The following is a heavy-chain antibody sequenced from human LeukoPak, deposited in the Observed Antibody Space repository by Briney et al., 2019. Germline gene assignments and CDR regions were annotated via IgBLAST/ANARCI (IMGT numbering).Heavy chain of an antibody. J-gene: IGHJ4*02. CDR2: IKSDGART. CDR1: GFIFSDFY. CDR3: ARELPFDY. V-gene: IGHV3-74*01. Sequence: PGGSLRLSCAASGFIFSDFYMSWIRQAPGKGLEWVSRIKSDGARTNYADSVRGRFTISRDNAKNTLYLQMNNLRAEDTAVYYCARELPFDYWGQGTLVTVSS.